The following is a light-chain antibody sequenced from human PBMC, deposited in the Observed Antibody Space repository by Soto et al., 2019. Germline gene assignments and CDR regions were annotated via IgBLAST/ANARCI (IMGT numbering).Light chain of an antibody. J-gene: IGLJ2*01. V-gene: IGLV2-11*01. CDR1: SSDVGGYNY. Sequence: QSALTQPRSVSGSPGQSVTISCTGTSSDVGGYNYVSWYQQHPGKAPKVIIYDVSKRPSGVPDRFSGSKSGSTASLTISGLQAEDESDYYCSSFAGSSPLVFGGGTKLPVL. CDR3: SSFAGSSPLV. CDR2: DVS.